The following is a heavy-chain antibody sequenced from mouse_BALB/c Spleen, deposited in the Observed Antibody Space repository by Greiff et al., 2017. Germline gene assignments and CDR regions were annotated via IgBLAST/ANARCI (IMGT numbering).Heavy chain of an antibody. CDR2: IRSKSNNYAT. V-gene: IGHV10-1*02. D-gene: IGHD2-1*01. J-gene: IGHJ4*01. Sequence: EVQVVESGGGLVQPKGSLKLSCAASGFTFTTYAMNWVRQAPGKGLEWIARIRSKSNNYATYYADSVKDRFTISRDDSQSMLYLQMNNLKTEDTAMYYCVRHGNYAMDYWGQGTSVTVSS. CDR3: VRHGNYAMDY. CDR1: GFTFTTYA.